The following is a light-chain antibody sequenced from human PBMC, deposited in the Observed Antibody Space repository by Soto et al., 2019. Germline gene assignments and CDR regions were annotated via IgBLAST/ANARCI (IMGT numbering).Light chain of an antibody. Sequence: DIQMTQSPSTLSAFVGERVTITCRVSLTISNSLAWYQQKPGKAPKLLIYKASSLKTGVPSRFTGSGSGTDFTLTISRLEPEDVAVYYCQHYSRTLPWTFGQGTKVDI. J-gene: IGKJ1*01. V-gene: IGKV1-5*03. CDR1: LTISNS. CDR2: KAS. CDR3: QHYSRTLPWT.